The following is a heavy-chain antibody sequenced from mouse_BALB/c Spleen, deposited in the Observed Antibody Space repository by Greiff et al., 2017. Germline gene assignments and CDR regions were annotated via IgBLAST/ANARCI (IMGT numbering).Heavy chain of an antibody. D-gene: IGHD2-10*02. Sequence: VQLVESGPGLVQPSQSLSITCTVSGFSLTSYGVHWVRQSPGKGLEWLGVIWSGGSTDYNAAFISRLSISKDNSKSQVFFKMNSLQANDTAIYYCARNRYGNYVGAMDYWGQGTSVTVSS. CDR3: ARNRYGNYVGAMDY. J-gene: IGHJ4*01. CDR1: GFSLTSYG. CDR2: IWSGGST. V-gene: IGHV2-2*02.